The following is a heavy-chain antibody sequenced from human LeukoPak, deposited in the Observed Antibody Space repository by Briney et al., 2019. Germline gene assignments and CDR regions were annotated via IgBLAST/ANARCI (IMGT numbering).Heavy chain of an antibody. D-gene: IGHD1-26*01. V-gene: IGHV1-2*02. CDR2: IIPNSGGT. CDR3: ARALIKSGSPDY. Sequence: ASVKVSCKVSGYTLTELSMHWVRQAPGKGLEWMGWIIPNSGGTNYAQKFQGRVTMTRDTSISTAYMELSRLRSDDTAVYYCARALIKSGSPDYWGQGTLVTVSS. CDR1: GYTLTELS. J-gene: IGHJ4*02.